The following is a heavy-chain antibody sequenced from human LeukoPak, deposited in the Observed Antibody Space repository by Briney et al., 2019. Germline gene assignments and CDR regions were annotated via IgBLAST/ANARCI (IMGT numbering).Heavy chain of an antibody. Sequence: SETLSLTCTVSGGSISSYYWSWIRQPPGKGLEWIGYIYYSGSTNYNPSLKSRVTISVDTSKNQFSLKLSSVTAADTAVYYCARDPVDYSSGWYFDYWGQGTLVTVSS. CDR1: GGSISSYY. J-gene: IGHJ4*02. D-gene: IGHD6-19*01. CDR2: IYYSGST. V-gene: IGHV4-59*01. CDR3: ARDPVDYSSGWYFDY.